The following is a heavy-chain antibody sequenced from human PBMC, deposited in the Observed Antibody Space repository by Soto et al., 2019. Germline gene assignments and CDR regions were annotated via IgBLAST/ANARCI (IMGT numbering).Heavy chain of an antibody. CDR2: IYHSGST. D-gene: IGHD4-17*01. V-gene: IGHV4-30-2*01. CDR1: GGSISSGGYS. Sequence: QLQLQESGSGLVKPSQTLSLTCAVSGGSISSGGYSWSWIRQPPGKGLEWIGYIYHSGSTYYNPSHKRRVPISVDRSKHQFSLKRSSVTAADTAVYDCAGAHYGDYGYGMDVWGQGTTVTVSS. J-gene: IGHJ6*02. CDR3: AGAHYGDYGYGMDV.